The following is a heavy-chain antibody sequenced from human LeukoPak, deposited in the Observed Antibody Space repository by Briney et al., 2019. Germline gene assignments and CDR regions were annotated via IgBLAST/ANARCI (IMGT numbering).Heavy chain of an antibody. CDR2: IWYDGSNK. CDR3: ARGPPTDCSGGSCYRNYFDY. V-gene: IGHV3-33*01. D-gene: IGHD2-15*01. CDR1: GFTFSSYG. Sequence: GGSLRLSCAASGFTFSSYGMHWVRQAPGKGLEWVAVIWYDGSNKYYADSVKGRFTISRDNSKNTLYLQMNSLRAEDTAVYYCARGPPTDCSGGSCYRNYFDYWGQGTLVTVPS. J-gene: IGHJ4*02.